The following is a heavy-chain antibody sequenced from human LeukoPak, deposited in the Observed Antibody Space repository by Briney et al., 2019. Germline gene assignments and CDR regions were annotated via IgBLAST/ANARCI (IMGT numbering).Heavy chain of an antibody. CDR2: ISPNSGGT. CDR1: GYTFTDYY. V-gene: IGHV1-2*02. D-gene: IGHD2-15*01. CDR3: ARVRGYCSGGNCHYFDY. Sequence: ASVKVSCKASGYTFTDYYMHWVRQAPGQGLEWMGWISPNSGGTNYAQKFQGRVTMTRDTSISTAYMELSRLRSDDTAVYYCARVRGYCSGGNCHYFDYWGQGTLVTVSS. J-gene: IGHJ4*02.